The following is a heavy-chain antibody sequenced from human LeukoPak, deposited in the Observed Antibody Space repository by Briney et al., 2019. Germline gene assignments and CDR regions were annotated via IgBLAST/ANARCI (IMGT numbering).Heavy chain of an antibody. CDR1: GVTVGSTY. D-gene: IGHD5-18*01. J-gene: IGHJ6*03. V-gene: IGHV3-53*01. CDR2: FFSGGST. CDR3: VADSSTYGYYYHHMDV. Sequence: GSLRLSRAASGVTVGSTYMSWVRQAPGKGLEWVSVFFSGGSTYYSDSVRGRFTISRDESKNTVFLQMNSLRPEDTALYHCVADSSTYGYYYHHMDVWGKGTTVTVSS.